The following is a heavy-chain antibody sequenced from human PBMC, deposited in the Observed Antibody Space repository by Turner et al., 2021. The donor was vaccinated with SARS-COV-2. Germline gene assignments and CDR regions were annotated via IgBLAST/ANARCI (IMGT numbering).Heavy chain of an antibody. CDR3: ARLDDSGHWGAFDI. Sequence: EVQLVESGGGLVQPGGSLRRSCAASGFTFSSYWMSWVRQAPGKGLEWVANIKQDGSEKYYVDSVKGRFTISRDNAKNSLYLQMNSLRAEDTAVYYCARLDDSGHWGAFDIWGQGTMVTVSS. J-gene: IGHJ3*02. CDR1: GFTFSSYW. D-gene: IGHD3-22*01. CDR2: IKQDGSEK. V-gene: IGHV3-7*01.